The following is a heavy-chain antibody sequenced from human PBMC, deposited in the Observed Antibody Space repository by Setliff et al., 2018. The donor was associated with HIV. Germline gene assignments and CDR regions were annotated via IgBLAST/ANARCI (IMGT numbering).Heavy chain of an antibody. V-gene: IGHV3-15*07. J-gene: IGHJ3*01. Sequence: GGSLRLSCALSGFTFNKAWMNWVRQAPGKGLEWIGRIKSERDGGTKDYAAPVKGRFTISVDDSKTTLYLQMNSLKTEDTAVYYCSTLVGANPYHDAFDVWGQGTKVTVSS. D-gene: IGHD1-26*01. CDR2: IKSERDGGTK. CDR3: STLVGANPYHDAFDV. CDR1: GFTFNKAW.